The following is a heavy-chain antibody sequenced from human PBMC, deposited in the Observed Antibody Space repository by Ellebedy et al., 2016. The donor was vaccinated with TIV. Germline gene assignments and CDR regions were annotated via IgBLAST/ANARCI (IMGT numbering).Heavy chain of an antibody. CDR1: GFTFSSYW. D-gene: IGHD6-13*01. CDR2: INSDGSST. J-gene: IGHJ4*02. V-gene: IGHV3-74*01. Sequence: GESLKISCAASGFTFSSYWMHWVRQAPGKGLVWVSRINSDGSSTSYADSVKGRFTISRDNAKNSLYLQMNSLRAEDTAVYYCARDSSSWYYAALVDYWGQGTLVTVSS. CDR3: ARDSSSWYYAALVDY.